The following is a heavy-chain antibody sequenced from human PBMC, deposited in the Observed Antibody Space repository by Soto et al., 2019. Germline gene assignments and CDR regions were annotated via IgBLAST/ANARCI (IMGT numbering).Heavy chain of an antibody. CDR2: ISDYNGNT. V-gene: IGHV1-18*03. CDR3: ARVDGADIFAPGGYYYYGMDV. D-gene: IGHD3-9*01. CDR1: GYTFTSYG. Sequence: QVQLVQSGAEVKKPGASVKVSCKASGYTFTSYGISWVRQAPGHGLEWMGWISDYNGNTNYAQKLQGRVTMITDTSWSTAYMELRSLRSCDMAVYYCARVDGADIFAPGGYYYYGMDVWGQGTTVTVS. J-gene: IGHJ6*02.